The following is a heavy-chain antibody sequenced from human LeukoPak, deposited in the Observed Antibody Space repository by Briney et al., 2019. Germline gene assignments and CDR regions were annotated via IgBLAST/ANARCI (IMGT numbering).Heavy chain of an antibody. J-gene: IGHJ4*02. CDR3: ARDKGYNSAY. Sequence: TGGSLRLSCAASGFTFSSYWMTWVRQTLGKGLEWVANIRMDGGEQYYMDSVEGRFTISRDNAKNSLYLQMYSLRPKDTAVYYCARDKGYNSAYWGRGTLVTVSS. V-gene: IGHV3-7*01. CDR1: GFTFSSYW. D-gene: IGHD5-24*01. CDR2: IRMDGGEQ.